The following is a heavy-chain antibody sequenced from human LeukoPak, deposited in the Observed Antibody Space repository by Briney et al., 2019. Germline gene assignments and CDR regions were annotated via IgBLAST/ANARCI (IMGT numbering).Heavy chain of an antibody. CDR3: AKESVVVVAASLPKTSFYYFDY. Sequence: SVKVSCKASGGTFSSYAISWVRQAPGQGLEWMGRIIPIFGTANYAQKFQGRVTITTDESTSTAYMELSSLRSEDTAVYYCAKESVVVVAASLPKTSFYYFDYWGQGTLVTVSS. CDR1: GGTFSSYA. V-gene: IGHV1-69*05. J-gene: IGHJ4*02. D-gene: IGHD2-15*01. CDR2: IIPIFGTA.